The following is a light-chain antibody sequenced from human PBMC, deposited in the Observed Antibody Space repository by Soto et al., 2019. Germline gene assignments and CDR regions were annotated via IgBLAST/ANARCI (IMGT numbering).Light chain of an antibody. V-gene: IGKV3-15*01. CDR3: QQYNNWPPRT. J-gene: IGKJ1*01. Sequence: EIVMTQSPATLSVSPGERATLSCRASQSVSSNLAWYQQKPGQAPRLLIYGASTRATGIPPSFNGSGSGTEFPLTISSLQSEDFAVYYCQQYNNWPPRTFGQGTKVEIK. CDR2: GAS. CDR1: QSVSSN.